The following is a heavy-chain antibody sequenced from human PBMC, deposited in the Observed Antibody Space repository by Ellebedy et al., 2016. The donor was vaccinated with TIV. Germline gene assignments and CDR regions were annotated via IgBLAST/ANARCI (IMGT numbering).Heavy chain of an antibody. D-gene: IGHD1-26*01. J-gene: IGHJ4*02. CDR3: ARDQGQWELHY. V-gene: IGHV3-7*01. CDR2: IKEDGTTK. Sequence: GGSLRLSCVASGFSFSNYWMSWIRQAPGKGLEWVANIKEDGTTKYYVDSVEGRFSVSRDNAKNSLFLQMDSLRPEDTAVYYCARDQGQWELHYWGQGTQVTVSS. CDR1: GFSFSNYW.